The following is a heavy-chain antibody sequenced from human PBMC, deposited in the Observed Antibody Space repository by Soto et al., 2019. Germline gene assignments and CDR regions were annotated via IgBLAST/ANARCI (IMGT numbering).Heavy chain of an antibody. V-gene: IGHV4-39*01. CDR1: GGSISSSSYY. D-gene: IGHD3-22*01. CDR3: MLGSGWKDFDY. Sequence: QLQLHESGPGLVKPSETLSLTCTVSGGSISSSSYYWGWIRQPPGKGLEWIGSIYYSGSTYYNPSRKSRVTISVDTSKNQFSLKLSSVTAADTAVYYCMLGSGWKDFDYWGRGTLVTVSS. CDR2: IYYSGST. J-gene: IGHJ4*02.